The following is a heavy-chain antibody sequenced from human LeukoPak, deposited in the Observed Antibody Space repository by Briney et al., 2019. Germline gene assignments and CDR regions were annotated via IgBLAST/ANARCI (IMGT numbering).Heavy chain of an antibody. J-gene: IGHJ4*01. V-gene: IGHV4-39*01. D-gene: IGHD2-8*02. CDR1: GGSISSSSYY. Sequence: PSETLSLTCTVSGGSISSSSYYWGWIRQPPGKGLEGIASIYYSGSTYYNPPLKTRVTISVDTSKNQVSLKLSSVTAAATAVYCGESQLEVDPQIDDWGQGTLVTVSS. CDR2: IYYSGST. CDR3: ESQLEVDPQIDD.